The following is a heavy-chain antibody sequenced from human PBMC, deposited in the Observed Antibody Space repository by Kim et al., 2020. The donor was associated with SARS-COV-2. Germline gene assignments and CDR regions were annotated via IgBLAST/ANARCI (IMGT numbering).Heavy chain of an antibody. CDR3: ARLHMMRDGDLFDY. CDR2: IYYSGST. J-gene: IGHJ4*02. V-gene: IGHV4-39*01. Sequence: SETLSLTCTVSGGSISSSSYYWGWIRQPPGKGLEWIGSIYYSGSTYYNPSLKSRVTISVDTSKNQFSLKLSSVTAADTAVYYCARLHMMRDGDLFDYWGQGTLVTVSS. CDR1: GGSISSSSYY. D-gene: IGHD3-16*01.